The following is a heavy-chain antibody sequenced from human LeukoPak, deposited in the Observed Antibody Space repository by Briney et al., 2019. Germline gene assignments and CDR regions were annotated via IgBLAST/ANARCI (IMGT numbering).Heavy chain of an antibody. V-gene: IGHV1-18*01. CDR2: ISAYNGNT. CDR3: AREGAHHDAFDI. J-gene: IGHJ3*02. Sequence: ASVKVSCKASGYTFTSYAMHWVRQAPGQRLEWMGWISAYNGNTNYAQKLQGRVTMTTDTSTSTAYMELRSLRSDDTAVYYCAREGAHHDAFDIWGQGTMVTVSS. D-gene: IGHD1-26*01. CDR1: GYTFTSYA.